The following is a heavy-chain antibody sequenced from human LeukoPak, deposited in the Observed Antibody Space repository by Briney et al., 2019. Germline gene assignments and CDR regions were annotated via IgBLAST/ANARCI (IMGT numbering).Heavy chain of an antibody. Sequence: SETLSLTCTVSGGSISSYYWSWIRQPPGKGLEWIGYIYYSGSTNYNPSLKSRVTISVDTSKNQFSLKPSSVTAADTAVYYCASGKKLWFGEFWLDYWGQGTLVTVSS. D-gene: IGHD3-10*01. CDR3: ASGKKLWFGEFWLDY. CDR2: IYYSGST. V-gene: IGHV4-59*12. J-gene: IGHJ4*02. CDR1: GGSISSYY.